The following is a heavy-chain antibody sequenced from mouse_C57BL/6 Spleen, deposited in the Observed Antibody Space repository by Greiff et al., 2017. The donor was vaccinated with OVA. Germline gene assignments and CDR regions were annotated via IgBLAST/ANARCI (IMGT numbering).Heavy chain of an antibody. CDR3: AREGRDY. J-gene: IGHJ4*01. CDR1: GYTFTDYY. Sequence: QVQLQQSGAELVRPGASVKLSCKASGYTFTDYYINWVKQRPGQGLEWIARIYPGSGNTYYNEKFKGKATLTAEKSSSTAYMQLSSLTSEDSAVYYCAREGRDYWGQGTSVTVSS. CDR2: IYPGSGNT. V-gene: IGHV1-76*01.